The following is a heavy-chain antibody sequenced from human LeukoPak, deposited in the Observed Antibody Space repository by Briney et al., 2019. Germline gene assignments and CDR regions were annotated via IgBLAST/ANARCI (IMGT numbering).Heavy chain of an antibody. CDR2: INHSGRT. CDR3: ASSVDIVVVPAATPSNFDY. D-gene: IGHD2-2*03. CDR1: GGSFSGYY. V-gene: IGHV4-34*01. J-gene: IGHJ4*02. Sequence: ASETLSLTCAVSGGSFSGYYWSWIRQPPGKGLEWIGEINHSGRTNYNPSLKSRVTISVDTSKNQFSLKLTSVTAADTAVYYCASSVDIVVVPAATPSNFDYWGQGTLVTVSS.